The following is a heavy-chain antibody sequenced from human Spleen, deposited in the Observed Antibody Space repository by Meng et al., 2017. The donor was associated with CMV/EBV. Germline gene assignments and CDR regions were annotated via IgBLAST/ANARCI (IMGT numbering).Heavy chain of an antibody. CDR2: ISYDGSNK. CDR1: FSAYA. Sequence: FSAYAMHWVRQAPGKGPEWVAVISYDGSNKLYPESVKGRFTISRDNSKNILHLEMNSLRTDDTAVYYCARDRGKYCTSGSCYRDFDYWGQGTLVTVSS. CDR3: ARDRGKYCTSGSCYRDFDY. V-gene: IGHV3-30-3*01. D-gene: IGHD2-2*01. J-gene: IGHJ4*02.